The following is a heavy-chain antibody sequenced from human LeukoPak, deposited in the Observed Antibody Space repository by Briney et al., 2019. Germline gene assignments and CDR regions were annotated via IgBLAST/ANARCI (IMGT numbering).Heavy chain of an antibody. V-gene: IGHV1-69*13. D-gene: IGHD4-17*01. CDR2: IIPIFGTA. CDR3: ARFDPRADYGDYRNTYFDY. CDR1: GGTFSSYA. Sequence: GASVKVSCKASGGTFSSYAISWVRQAPGQGLEWMGGIIPIFGTANYAQKFQGRVTITADESTSTAYMELSSLRSEDTAVYYCARFDPRADYGDYRNTYFDYWGQGTLVTVSS. J-gene: IGHJ4*02.